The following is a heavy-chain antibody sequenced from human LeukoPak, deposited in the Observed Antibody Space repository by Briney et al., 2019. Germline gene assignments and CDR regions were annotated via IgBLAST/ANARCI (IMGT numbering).Heavy chain of an antibody. CDR2: ISSSSSSYI. Sequence: GGSLRLSCAASGFTFSSYSMNWVRQAPGKGLEWVSSISSSSSSYIYYADSVKGRFTISRDNAKNSLYLQMNSLRAEDTAVYYCARDLEITYYYGSGSLSFGYWGQGTLVTVSS. V-gene: IGHV3-21*01. D-gene: IGHD3-10*01. CDR3: ARDLEITYYYGSGSLSFGY. J-gene: IGHJ4*02. CDR1: GFTFSSYS.